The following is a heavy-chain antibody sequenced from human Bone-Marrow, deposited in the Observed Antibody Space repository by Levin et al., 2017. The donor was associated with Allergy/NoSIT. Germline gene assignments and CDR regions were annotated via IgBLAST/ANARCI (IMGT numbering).Heavy chain of an antibody. V-gene: IGHV3-23*01. CDR2: ISGTGGST. CDR1: GFTFSSYA. J-gene: IGHJ4*02. Sequence: GGSLRLSCAASGFTFSSYAMSWVRQAPGKGLAWVSTISGTGGSTYYTDSVKGRFTISRDNSKNTLYLQMNSLRAEDTAIFYCAKSRGYDLEDYYFHYWGQGTLVTVSS. D-gene: IGHD5-12*01. CDR3: AKSRGYDLEDYYFHY.